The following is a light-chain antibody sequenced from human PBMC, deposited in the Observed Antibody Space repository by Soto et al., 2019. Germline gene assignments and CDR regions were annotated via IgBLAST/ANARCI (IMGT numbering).Light chain of an antibody. CDR1: QNIITY. J-gene: IGKJ1*01. CDR3: QQSYRNQT. CDR2: AAS. V-gene: IGKV1-39*01. Sequence: DVQLTQSPSSLSFFVGDIVTVTCRASQNIITYLHWYHQKPGEAPTLLINAASTLQSGVPSRFSGSGSGTDFTLTINSLQPKDVGTYYCQQSYRNQTFGQGTTVEIK.